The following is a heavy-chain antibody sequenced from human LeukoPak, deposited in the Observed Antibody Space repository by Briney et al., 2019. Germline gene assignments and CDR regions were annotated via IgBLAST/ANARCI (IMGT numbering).Heavy chain of an antibody. Sequence: RSGGSLRLSCAASGFSFSRYDMPWVRQGTGKGLEWVSSIDTAGDTYYLGSVKGRFTISRENAKNSLYLQMNSLRAGDTAMYFCARGSCRSTSCYERLNGLDVWGQGPRSPSP. V-gene: IGHV3-13*01. J-gene: IGHJ6*02. CDR3: ARGSCRSTSCYERLNGLDV. CDR2: IDTAGDT. D-gene: IGHD2-2*01. CDR1: GFSFSRYD.